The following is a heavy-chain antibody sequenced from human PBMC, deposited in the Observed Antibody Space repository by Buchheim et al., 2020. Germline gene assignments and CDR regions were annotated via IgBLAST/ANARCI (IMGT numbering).Heavy chain of an antibody. CDR2: ISYDGSNK. Sequence: QVQLVESGGGVVQPGRSLRLSCAASGFTFSSYAMHWVRQAPGKGLEWVAVISYDGSNKHYADSVKGRFTISRDNSKNTLYLQMNSLRAEDTAVYYCARAGEPKYYFDYWGQGTL. D-gene: IGHD1-14*01. J-gene: IGHJ4*02. CDR1: GFTFSSYA. CDR3: ARAGEPKYYFDY. V-gene: IGHV3-30-3*01.